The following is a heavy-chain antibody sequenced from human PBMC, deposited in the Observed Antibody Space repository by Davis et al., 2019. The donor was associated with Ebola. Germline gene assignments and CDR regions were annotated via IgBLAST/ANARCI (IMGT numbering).Heavy chain of an antibody. D-gene: IGHD6-6*01. Sequence: MPSETLSLTCVAKGGSISGYYWAWVRLPPGKGLEWIASFRRGERTYCNSSLESRLTVSADTSSNQVSLKLSSVTAADTAVYYCARLGGSSSELGLDYWGQGTLVTVSS. CDR2: FRRGERT. V-gene: IGHV4-34*10. CDR1: GGSISGYY. CDR3: ARLGGSSSELGLDY. J-gene: IGHJ4*02.